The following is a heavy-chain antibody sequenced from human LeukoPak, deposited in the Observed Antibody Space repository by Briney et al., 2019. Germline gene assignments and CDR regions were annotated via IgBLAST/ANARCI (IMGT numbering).Heavy chain of an antibody. CDR3: AKGRGSSGYIYFDY. Sequence: GGSLRLSCAASGFTFSNYGMHWVRQAPGKGLEWVAFIRYDGSEKYFAESVKGRFTISRDNSKDMLHLQMNSLRAEDTAVYYCAKGRGSSGYIYFDYWGQGTLVTASS. CDR1: GFTFSNYG. D-gene: IGHD6-19*01. J-gene: IGHJ4*02. V-gene: IGHV3-30*02. CDR2: IRYDGSEK.